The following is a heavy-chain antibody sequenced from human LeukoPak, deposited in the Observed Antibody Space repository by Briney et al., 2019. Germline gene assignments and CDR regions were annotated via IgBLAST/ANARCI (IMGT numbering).Heavy chain of an antibody. Sequence: ASVKVSCKASGYTFTSYAMHWVRQAPGRRLEWMGWINAGNGNTKYSQKFQGRVTITRDTSASTAYMELSSLRSEDTAVYYCARDGVEMATSNHYYYYYGMDVWGQGTTVTVSS. J-gene: IGHJ6*02. D-gene: IGHD5-24*01. CDR2: INAGNGNT. V-gene: IGHV1-3*01. CDR3: ARDGVEMATSNHYYYYYGMDV. CDR1: GYTFTSYA.